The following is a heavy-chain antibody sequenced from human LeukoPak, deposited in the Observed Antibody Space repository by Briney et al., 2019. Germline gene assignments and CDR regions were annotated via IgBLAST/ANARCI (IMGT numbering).Heavy chain of an antibody. CDR3: ARGLVPYCSGGSCPFDY. Sequence: GESLKISCKGSGYSFTSYWIGWVRQMPGKGLEWMGIIYPGDSDTRYSPSFQGQVTISADKSISTAYLQWSSLKASDTAMYYCARGLVPYCSGGSCPFDYWGQGTLVTAYS. J-gene: IGHJ4*02. CDR1: GYSFTSYW. CDR2: IYPGDSDT. V-gene: IGHV5-51*01. D-gene: IGHD2-15*01.